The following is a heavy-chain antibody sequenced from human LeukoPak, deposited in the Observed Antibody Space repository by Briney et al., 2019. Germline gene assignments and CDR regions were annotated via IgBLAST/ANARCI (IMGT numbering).Heavy chain of an antibody. J-gene: IGHJ4*02. CDR1: GFTVSSNY. D-gene: IGHD2-15*01. V-gene: IGHV3-53*05. CDR3: AKGMGNRQLVVAAAPDY. Sequence: PGGSLRLSCAASGFTVSSNYMSWVRQAPGKGLEWVSVIYSGGSTNYADSVKGRFTISRDNSKNTLYLQMNSLRAEDTAVYYCAKGMGNRQLVVAAAPDYWGQGTLVTVSS. CDR2: IYSGGST.